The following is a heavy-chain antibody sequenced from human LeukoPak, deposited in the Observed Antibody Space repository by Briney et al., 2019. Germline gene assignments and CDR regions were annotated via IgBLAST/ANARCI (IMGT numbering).Heavy chain of an antibody. CDR3: VRAGLEKTTQFDY. V-gene: IGHV6-1*01. CDR1: GDSVSSNSAA. D-gene: IGHD1-1*01. CDR2: TYYRSKWYN. J-gene: IGHJ4*02. Sequence: SQTLSLTCAISGDSVSSNSAAWNWIRQSPSRGLEWLGRTYYRSKWYNDYAVSVKSRIIINPDTSKNQFSLHLNSVTPEDTAVYYCVRAGLEKTTQFDYWGQGTLVTVSS.